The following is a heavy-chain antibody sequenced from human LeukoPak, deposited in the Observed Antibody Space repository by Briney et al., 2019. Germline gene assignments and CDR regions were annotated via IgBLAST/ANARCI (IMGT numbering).Heavy chain of an antibody. CDR3: ARAATMVRGVNYYYYYMDV. J-gene: IGHJ6*03. CDR2: PNQGRGEK. D-gene: IGHD3-10*01. CDR1: AFTFYSNC. Sequence: WGSLRCSCSAAAFTFYSNCLRWVGPAPGQGREGGANPNQGRGEKYYVDSVKGRFTISRDNAKNSLYLQMNSLRAEDTAVYYCARAATMVRGVNYYYYYMDVWGKGTTVTISS. V-gene: IGHV3-7*01.